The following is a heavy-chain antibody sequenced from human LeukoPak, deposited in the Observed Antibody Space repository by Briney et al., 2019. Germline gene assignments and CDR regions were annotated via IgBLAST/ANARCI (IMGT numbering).Heavy chain of an antibody. D-gene: IGHD3-3*01. Sequence: SVEVSCKASVGTFSSYAISWVRQAPGQGLEWMGGIIPIFCTANYAQKFQGRVTITTDESTSTAYMELRSLRSEDTAVYYCASSPTTIFGVVIPRYFDYWGQGTLVTVSS. CDR2: IIPIFCTA. V-gene: IGHV1-69*05. CDR1: VGTFSSYA. J-gene: IGHJ4*02. CDR3: ASSPTTIFGVVIPRYFDY.